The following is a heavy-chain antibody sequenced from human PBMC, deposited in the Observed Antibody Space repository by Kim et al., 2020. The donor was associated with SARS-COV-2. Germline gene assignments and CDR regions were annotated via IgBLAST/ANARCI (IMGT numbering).Heavy chain of an antibody. D-gene: IGHD3-3*01. Sequence: SETLSLTCTVSGGSISSGGYYWSWVRQHPGKGLEWIGYIHYSGSTYYNPSLKSRVTISVDTSKNQFSLKLSSVTAADTAVYYCARARITNFGVVIGWFDPWGQGTLVTVSS. V-gene: IGHV4-31*03. CDR3: ARARITNFGVVIGWFDP. CDR1: GGSISSGGYY. CDR2: IHYSGST. J-gene: IGHJ5*02.